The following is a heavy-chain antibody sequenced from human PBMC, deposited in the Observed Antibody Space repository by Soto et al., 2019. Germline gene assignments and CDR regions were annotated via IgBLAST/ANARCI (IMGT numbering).Heavy chain of an antibody. CDR3: ARADY. CDR2: INHSGST. Sequence: QVQLQQWGAGLLKPSETLSLTWAVYGGSFSGYYWSWIRQPPGKGLEWIGEINHSGSTNYNPSLKSRVTISVDTSKNQFSLKLSSVTAADTAVYYCARADYWGQGTLVTVSS. CDR1: GGSFSGYY. V-gene: IGHV4-34*01. J-gene: IGHJ4*02.